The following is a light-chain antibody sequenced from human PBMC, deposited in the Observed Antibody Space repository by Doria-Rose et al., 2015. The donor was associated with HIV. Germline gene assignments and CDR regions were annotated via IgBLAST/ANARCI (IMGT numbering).Light chain of an antibody. CDR3: QQYYDTPS. CDR2: RAS. J-gene: IGKJ3*01. Sequence: DIRMTQSPESLGMSLGERATLNCKSNQSLLYTSKNYLAWYQQKPGQPPKLLIYRASTRQSGVPARFSGNGSGTDFTLTISSLEAEDVAVYYCQQYYDTPSFGPGTTVDIK. CDR1: QSLLYTSKNY. V-gene: IGKV4-1*01.